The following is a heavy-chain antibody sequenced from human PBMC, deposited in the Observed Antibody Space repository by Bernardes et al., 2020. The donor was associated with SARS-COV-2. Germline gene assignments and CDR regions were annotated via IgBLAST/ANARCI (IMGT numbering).Heavy chain of an antibody. D-gene: IGHD3-10*01. J-gene: IGHJ4*02. CDR3: ARGGRHTPDITVVRGPSVFDC. V-gene: IGHV4-34*01. CDR1: GGSFTDYY. Sequence: SETLSLTCAVYGGSFTDYYWSWIRQAPGKGLEWIGEVNHSGSSNYKSSLKSRVTVSADTSKRQFSLKVTSVTAADTAIYYCARGGRHTPDITVVRGPSVFDCWGQGILVTVSS. CDR2: VNHSGSS.